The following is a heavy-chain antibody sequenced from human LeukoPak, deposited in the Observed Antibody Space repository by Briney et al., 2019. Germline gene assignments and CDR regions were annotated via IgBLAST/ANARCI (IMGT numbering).Heavy chain of an antibody. J-gene: IGHJ4*02. V-gene: IGHV3-23*01. CDR3: AKERLPTTTIDS. D-gene: IGHD5-24*01. CDR2: ISGSGGST. CDR1: GFTFSTYA. Sequence: AGGSLRLSCAASGFTFSTYAMSWVRQAPGKGLEWVSLISGSGGSTYYADSVKGHFTISRDNGKNTLSLQMNSLRAEDTALYYCAKERLPTTTIDSWGRGTLVTVSS.